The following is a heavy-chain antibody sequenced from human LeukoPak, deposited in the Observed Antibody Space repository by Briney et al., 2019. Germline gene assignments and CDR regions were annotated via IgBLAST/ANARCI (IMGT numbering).Heavy chain of an antibody. CDR1: GFTFSSYW. Sequence: GGSLRLSCAASGFTFSSYWMHWVRQAPGKGLVWVSRIHDDGSSTSYADSVKGRFTISRDNAKNTLYLQMNSLRAEDTAVYYCARDRGYIPDYWGQGTLVTVSS. J-gene: IGHJ4*02. D-gene: IGHD5-24*01. CDR2: IHDDGSST. V-gene: IGHV3-74*01. CDR3: ARDRGYIPDY.